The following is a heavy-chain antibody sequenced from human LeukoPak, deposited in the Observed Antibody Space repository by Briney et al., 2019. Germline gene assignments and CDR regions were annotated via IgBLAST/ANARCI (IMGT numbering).Heavy chain of an antibody. D-gene: IGHD3-22*01. CDR2: IYYSGST. J-gene: IGHJ3*02. V-gene: IGHV4-59*05. Sequence: PSETLSLTCTVSGGSISTYYWSWIRQPAGKGLEWIGSIYYSGSTYYNPSLKSRVTISVDTSKNQFSLKLSSVTAADTAVYYCARHARDYYDSSGFDAFDIWGQGAMVTVSS. CDR3: ARHARDYYDSSGFDAFDI. CDR1: GGSISTYY.